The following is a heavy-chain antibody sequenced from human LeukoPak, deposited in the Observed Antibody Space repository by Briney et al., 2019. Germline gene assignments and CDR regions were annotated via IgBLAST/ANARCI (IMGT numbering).Heavy chain of an antibody. V-gene: IGHV3-21*01. CDR1: GFTFSSYG. CDR3: ARVTDYGDYVWFDY. CDR2: ISSSSTYI. J-gene: IGHJ4*02. D-gene: IGHD4-17*01. Sequence: GGSLRLSCAASGFTFSSYGMNWVRQAPGKGLEWLSSISSSSTYIYYADSVKGRFTISRDNAKNSLFLQMNSLRAEDTAVYYCARVTDYGDYVWFDYWGQGTLVTVSS.